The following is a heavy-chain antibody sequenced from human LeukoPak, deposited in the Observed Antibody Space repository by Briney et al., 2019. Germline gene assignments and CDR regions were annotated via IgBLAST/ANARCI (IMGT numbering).Heavy chain of an antibody. Sequence: SETLSLTCAVSGGSISSGGYSWSWIRQPPGKGLEWIGYIYHSGSTCYNPSLKSRVTISVDRSKNQFSLKLSSVTAADTAVYYCARGPVVPAATGRFDPWGQGTLVTVSS. V-gene: IGHV4-30-2*01. CDR3: ARGPVVPAATGRFDP. D-gene: IGHD2-2*01. CDR2: IYHSGST. CDR1: GGSISSGGYS. J-gene: IGHJ5*02.